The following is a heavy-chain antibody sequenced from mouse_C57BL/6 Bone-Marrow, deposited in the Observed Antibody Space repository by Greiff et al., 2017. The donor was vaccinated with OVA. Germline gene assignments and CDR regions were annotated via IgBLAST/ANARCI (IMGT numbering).Heavy chain of an antibody. Sequence: QVTLKVSGAELVRPGASVKLSCKASGYTFTDYYISWVKQRPGQGLEWIARIYPGSGNIYYNEKFKGKATLTAEKSSSTAYMQLRSLTSDDSAVYFSARSQRLKDSFDNWGQGTTLTVSS. J-gene: IGHJ2*01. V-gene: IGHV1-76*01. CDR1: GYTFTDYY. CDR2: IYPGSGNI. D-gene: IGHD2-2*01. CDR3: ARSQRLKDSFDN.